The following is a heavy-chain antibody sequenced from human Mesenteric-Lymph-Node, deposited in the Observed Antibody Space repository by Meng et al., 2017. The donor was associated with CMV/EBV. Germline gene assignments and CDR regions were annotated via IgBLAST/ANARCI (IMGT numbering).Heavy chain of an antibody. D-gene: IGHD2-2*02. CDR2: IYYSGSN. V-gene: IGHV4-61*01. J-gene: IGHJ4*02. Sequence: GSLRLSCTVSGGSVSSGNSYWSWIRQPPGKGLESIGYIYYSGSNSYNPSLKSRVTISVDTSKNQFSLKLSSVTAADTAVYYCARGRAHCSSTRCYIGDFDFWGQGTLVTVSS. CDR1: GGSVSSGNSY. CDR3: ARGRAHCSSTRCYIGDFDF.